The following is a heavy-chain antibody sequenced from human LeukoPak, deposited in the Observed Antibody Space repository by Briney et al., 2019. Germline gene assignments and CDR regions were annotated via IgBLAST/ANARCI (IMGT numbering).Heavy chain of an antibody. V-gene: IGHV4-59*01. J-gene: IGHJ5*02. CDR2: IHYSGST. CDR3: ARLQNWFDP. CDR1: GGSISSYY. Sequence: SETLSLTCTVSGGSISSYYWSWIRQPPGKGLVWIGYIHYSGSTNYSPSLKSRVTISVDTSKNQFSLNLTSVTAADSAVYYCARLQNWFDPWGQGTLVTVSS. D-gene: IGHD5-24*01.